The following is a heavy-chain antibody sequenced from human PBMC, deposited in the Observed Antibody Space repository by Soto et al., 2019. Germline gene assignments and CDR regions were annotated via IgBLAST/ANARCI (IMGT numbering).Heavy chain of an antibody. CDR2: IIPFLRTP. Sequence: QVQLVQSGPEVKKPGSSVKVSCESSGDTFRSYAMSWVRQAPGQGLEWMGGIIPFLRTPNYSQKFQGRVKSTADECPRTTYMELRGQSSQDTAIYFCAKSLCQTTACPHPYYDYYAMDVWGPGTTVTVSS. CDR3: AKSLCQTTACPHPYYDYYAMDV. J-gene: IGHJ6*01. CDR1: GDTFRSYA. V-gene: IGHV1-69*01. D-gene: IGHD1-1*01.